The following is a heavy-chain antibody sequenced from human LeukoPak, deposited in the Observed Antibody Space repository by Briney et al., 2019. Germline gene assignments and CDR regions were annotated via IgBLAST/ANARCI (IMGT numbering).Heavy chain of an antibody. Sequence: SETLSLTCTVSGGSISSYYWSWIRQPPGKGLEWIGYIYYSGSTNYNPSPKSRVTISVDTSKNQFSLKLSSVTAADTAVYYCARVLGTRRWLLYARSGFDYMDVWGKGTTVTVSS. V-gene: IGHV4-59*01. J-gene: IGHJ6*03. D-gene: IGHD3-3*01. CDR2: IYYSGST. CDR1: GGSISSYY. CDR3: ARVLGTRRWLLYARSGFDYMDV.